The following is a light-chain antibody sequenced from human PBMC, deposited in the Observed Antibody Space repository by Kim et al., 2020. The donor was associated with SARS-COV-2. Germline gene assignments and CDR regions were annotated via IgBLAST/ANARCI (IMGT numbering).Light chain of an antibody. Sequence: VEMAAPASRASRTVSSNFLAWYQQKPGQAPRLLIYDASRGAAGIPDRFRGGGSGTDFTLTISGLEPEDSAVYFCQYYGSSPPRFSFGPGTRVDIK. CDR2: DAS. CDR3: QYYGSSPPRFS. CDR1: RTVSSNF. V-gene: IGKV3-20*01. J-gene: IGKJ3*01.